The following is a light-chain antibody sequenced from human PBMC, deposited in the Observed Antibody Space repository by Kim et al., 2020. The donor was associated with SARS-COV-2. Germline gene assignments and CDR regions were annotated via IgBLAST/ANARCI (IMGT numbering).Light chain of an antibody. Sequence: QSVTISCTGDITDIGTYDFVSYYHQHPARAPHLIIYDVTKRPSGVPDRFSGSKSANTASLTVSGLQAEDEANYYCSSYAGFNDGVFGGGTQLTVL. V-gene: IGLV2-8*01. CDR3: SSYAGFNDGV. CDR2: DVT. CDR1: ITDIGTYDF. J-gene: IGLJ3*02.